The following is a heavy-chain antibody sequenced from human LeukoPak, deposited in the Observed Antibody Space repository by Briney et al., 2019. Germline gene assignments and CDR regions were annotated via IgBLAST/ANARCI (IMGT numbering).Heavy chain of an antibody. CDR1: GGSFSGYY. CDR2: INHSGST. D-gene: IGHD3-10*01. Sequence: SETLSLTCAVYGGSFSGYYWSWIRQPPGKGLEWIGEINHSGSTNYNPSLKSRVTISVDTSKNQFSLKLSSVTAADTAVYYCARVGVDGSGYYYYYMDVWGKGTTVTISS. J-gene: IGHJ6*03. CDR3: ARVGVDGSGYYYYYMDV. V-gene: IGHV4-34*01.